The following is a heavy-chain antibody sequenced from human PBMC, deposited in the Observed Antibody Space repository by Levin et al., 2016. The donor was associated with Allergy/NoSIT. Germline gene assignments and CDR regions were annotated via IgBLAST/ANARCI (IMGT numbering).Heavy chain of an antibody. CDR2: IYYSGST. Sequence: SETLSLTCTVSGGSISSYYWSWIRQPPGKGLEWIGYIYYSGSTNYNPSLKSRVTISVDTSKNQFSLKLSSVTAADTAVYYCARQRVDGYNSPFDYWGQGTLVTVSS. D-gene: IGHD5-24*01. CDR1: GGSISSYY. J-gene: IGHJ4*02. CDR3: ARQRVDGYNSPFDY. V-gene: IGHV4-59*08.